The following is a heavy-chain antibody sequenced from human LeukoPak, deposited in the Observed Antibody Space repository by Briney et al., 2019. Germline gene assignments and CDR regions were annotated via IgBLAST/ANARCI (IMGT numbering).Heavy chain of an antibody. Sequence: PGGSLRLSCAASGFTFSSYGMHWVRQAPGKGLEWVAVISYDGSNKYYADSVKGRFTISRDNSKNTLYLQMNSLRAEDTAVYYCAKGDAGIVGAIVDYWGQGTLVTVSS. CDR1: GFTFSSYG. V-gene: IGHV3-30*18. CDR3: AKGDAGIVGAIVDY. D-gene: IGHD1-26*01. CDR2: ISYDGSNK. J-gene: IGHJ4*02.